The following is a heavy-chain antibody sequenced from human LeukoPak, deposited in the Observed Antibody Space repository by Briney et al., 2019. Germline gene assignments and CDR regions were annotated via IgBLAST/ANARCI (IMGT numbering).Heavy chain of an antibody. CDR1: GFTFSSYW. V-gene: IGHV3-7*01. J-gene: IGHJ4*02. D-gene: IGHD3-10*01. CDR2: IKQDGSEK. Sequence: GGSLRLSCAASGFTFSSYWMSWVRQAPGKGLEWVANIKQDGSEKYYVDSVKGRFTISRDNAKNSLYPQMNSLRAEDTAVYYCAKDPASYYYGSGTYFDYWGQGTLVTVSS. CDR3: AKDPASYYYGSGTYFDY.